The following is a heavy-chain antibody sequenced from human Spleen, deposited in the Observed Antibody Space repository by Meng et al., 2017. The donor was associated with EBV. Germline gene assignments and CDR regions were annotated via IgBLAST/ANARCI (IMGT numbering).Heavy chain of an antibody. D-gene: IGHD3-10*01. CDR2: ISPSGNYM. J-gene: IGHJ4*02. V-gene: IGHV3-21*01. Sequence: EVQMVESGGGLVKPGGSLRLSCAVSGFTFSRYSLNWVRQAPGKGLKWLSFISPSGNYMYYADSVKGRFTISRDNAENSVYLQMNSLRAEDTAVYFCTRDADADGWSWYFDYWCQGNMVTVS. CDR3: TRDADADGWSWYFDY. CDR1: GFTFSRYS.